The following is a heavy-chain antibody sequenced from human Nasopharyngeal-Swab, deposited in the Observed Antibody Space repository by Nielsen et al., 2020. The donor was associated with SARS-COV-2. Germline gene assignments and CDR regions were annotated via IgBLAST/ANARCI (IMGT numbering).Heavy chain of an antibody. Sequence: GESLKISCAASGFTFSDYYMSWIRQAPGKGLEWVSYFSSSSSYTKYADSVKGRFTISRDNTKNSLYLQMNSLRAEDTALYHCARPLSRDSTWTTEANWFDPWGQGTLVTVSS. CDR2: FSSSSSYT. J-gene: IGHJ5*02. V-gene: IGHV3-11*03. CDR3: ARPLSRDSTWTTEANWFDP. CDR1: GFTFSDYY. D-gene: IGHD6-13*01.